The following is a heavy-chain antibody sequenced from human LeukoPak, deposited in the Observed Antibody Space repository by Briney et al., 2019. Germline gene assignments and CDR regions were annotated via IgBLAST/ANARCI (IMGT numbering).Heavy chain of an antibody. CDR1: GGSISSGGYS. V-gene: IGHV4-30-2*01. CDR3: ARVSGSYDDYYYFDY. J-gene: IGHJ4*02. D-gene: IGHD4-17*01. CDR2: IFHSGST. Sequence: PSETLSLTCTVSGGSISSGGYSWSWVRQPPGKGLEWIGYIFHSGSTSYNPSLKSRVTISLGRSKHQFSLKVTSVTAADTAVYYCARVSGSYDDYYYFDYWGQGTLVTVSS.